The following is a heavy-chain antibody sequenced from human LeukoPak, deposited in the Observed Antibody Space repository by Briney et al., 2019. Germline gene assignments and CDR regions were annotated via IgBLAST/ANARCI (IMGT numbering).Heavy chain of an antibody. CDR3: ARSPPYYNRNPHIDH. CDR2: IIHMCGIA. D-gene: IGHD3-10*01. Sequence: ASVKVSCKASGGTFSSYAISWVRQPPAQGVEWMGRIIHMCGIANYAQKFQGRVTITADKSTSTAYMEVSSLRSEDTDVYYCARSPPYYNRNPHIDHWGQGTLISVSS. V-gene: IGHV1-69*04. CDR1: GGTFSSYA. J-gene: IGHJ4*02.